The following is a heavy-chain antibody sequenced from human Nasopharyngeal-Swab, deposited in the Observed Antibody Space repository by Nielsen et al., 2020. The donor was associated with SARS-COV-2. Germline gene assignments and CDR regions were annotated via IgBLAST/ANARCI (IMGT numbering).Heavy chain of an antibody. V-gene: IGHV3-30*18. CDR3: AKANSLFWFGQFKNDGFDI. CDR2: ISYEGSKK. J-gene: IGHJ3*02. Sequence: GGSLRLSCTASGFSFNNYGMHWVRQAPDKGLGWVAVISYEGSKKKYAEFVEGRFTISRDYSKNTLFLQMNSLRPEDTAMYYCAKANSLFWFGQFKNDGFDIWGRGTLVAVSS. D-gene: IGHD3-10*01. CDR1: GFSFNNYG.